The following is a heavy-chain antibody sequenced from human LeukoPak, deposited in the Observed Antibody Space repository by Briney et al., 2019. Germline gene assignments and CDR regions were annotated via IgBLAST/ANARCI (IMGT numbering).Heavy chain of an antibody. V-gene: IGHV3-7*01. D-gene: IGHD2-21*02. CDR1: GFTFSSYW. CDR3: ARDHCGGDCYVFDY. Sequence: GGSLRLSCAASGFTFSSYWMSWVRQAPGKGLEWVANIKQDGSERYYVDSVKGRFTISRDNAKNSLYLQMNSLRAEDTAVYYCARDHCGGDCYVFDYWGQGTLVTVSS. CDR2: IKQDGSER. J-gene: IGHJ4*02.